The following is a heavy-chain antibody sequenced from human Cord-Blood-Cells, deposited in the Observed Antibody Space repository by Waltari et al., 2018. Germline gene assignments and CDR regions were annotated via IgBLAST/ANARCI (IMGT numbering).Heavy chain of an antibody. CDR2: IYYSGST. Sequence: QVQLQESGPGLVKPSETLSLTCTVSGGSISSHYWSWIRQPPGKGLEWIGYIYYSGSTNYNPSLKSRVTISVDTSKNQFSLKLSSVTAADTAVYYCARSVEMATSFDYWGQGTLVTVSS. J-gene: IGHJ4*02. CDR3: ARSVEMATSFDY. CDR1: GGSISSHY. D-gene: IGHD5-12*01. V-gene: IGHV4-59*11.